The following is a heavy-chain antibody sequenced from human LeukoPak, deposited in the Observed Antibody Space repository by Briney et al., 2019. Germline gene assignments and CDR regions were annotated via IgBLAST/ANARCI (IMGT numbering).Heavy chain of an antibody. J-gene: IGHJ4*02. CDR2: ISSSSSYI. CDR3: ARDAGYCSSTSCYIDY. V-gene: IGHV3-21*01. Sequence: GGSLRLSCAASGFTFSSYWMSWVRQAPGKGLEWVSSISSSSSYIYYADSVKGRFTISRDNAKNSLYLQMNSLRAEDTAVYYCARDAGYCSSTSCYIDYWGQGTLVTVSS. D-gene: IGHD2-2*02. CDR1: GFTFSSYW.